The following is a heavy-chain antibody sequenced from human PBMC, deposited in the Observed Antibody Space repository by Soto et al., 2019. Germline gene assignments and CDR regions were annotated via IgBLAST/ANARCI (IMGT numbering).Heavy chain of an antibody. CDR3: ARSPRSSPYFDY. Sequence: GESLKISCRCSGYTFSNFWIAWVRHLPGKGLEWMGIIYPGDHETRYSPSFHGKVTISADKSINTAYLQWSSLEASDSAFYYCARSPRSSPYFDYWGQGALVTVYS. CDR1: GYTFSNFW. V-gene: IGHV5-51*01. D-gene: IGHD6-13*01. CDR2: IYPGDHET. J-gene: IGHJ4*02.